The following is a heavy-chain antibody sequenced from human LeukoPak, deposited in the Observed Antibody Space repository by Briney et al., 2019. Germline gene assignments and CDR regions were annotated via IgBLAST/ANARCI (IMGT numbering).Heavy chain of an antibody. D-gene: IGHD1-26*01. CDR1: GGSISGYF. CDR2: IHPSGSS. V-gene: IGHV4-4*07. J-gene: IGHJ4*02. Sequence: SETLSLTCTVSGGSISGYFWSWIRQPARKGLEWIGRIHPSGSSNYNPSLKSRPTMSVDTSKNQFSLNLSSVTAADTAVYFCARDGNVERPYDSWGQGTLVTVSP. CDR3: ARDGNVERPYDS.